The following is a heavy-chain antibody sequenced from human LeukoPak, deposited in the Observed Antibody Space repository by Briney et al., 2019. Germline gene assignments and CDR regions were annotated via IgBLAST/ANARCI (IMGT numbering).Heavy chain of an antibody. J-gene: IGHJ5*02. D-gene: IGHD2-21*01. CDR2: IGKAGDT. Sequence: PGGSLRLSCTASGFTFSTYDMHWVRQPTGEGLEWAAGIGKAGDTYYLGSVKGRFTISRENTKNSLYLQMNSLRVGDTALYYCVRGDVGFDPWGQGTLVTVSS. V-gene: IGHV3-13*01. CDR1: GFTFSTYD. CDR3: VRGDVGFDP.